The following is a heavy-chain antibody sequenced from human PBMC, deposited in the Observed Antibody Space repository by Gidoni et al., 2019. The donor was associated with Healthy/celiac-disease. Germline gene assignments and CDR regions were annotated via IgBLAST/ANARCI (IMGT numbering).Heavy chain of an antibody. Sequence: QVQLVEAGGGVVRTGRSLRLSCAASGFTFRSYGTHWVRQAPGKGLEWVAVISYDGSNKYYADSVKGRFTISRDNSKNTLYLQMNILRAEDTAVYYCATTEHYYGSGIYYRVIDYWGQGTLVTVSS. CDR3: ATTEHYYGSGIYYRVIDY. J-gene: IGHJ4*02. V-gene: IGHV3-30*03. CDR2: ISYDGSNK. CDR1: GFTFRSYG. D-gene: IGHD3-10*01.